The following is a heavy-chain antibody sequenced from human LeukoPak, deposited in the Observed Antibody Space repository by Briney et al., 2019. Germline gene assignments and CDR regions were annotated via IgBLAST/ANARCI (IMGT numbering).Heavy chain of an antibody. V-gene: IGHV4-31*03. CDR2: IYYSGST. D-gene: IGHD2-8*01. Sequence: SETLSLTCTVSGGSISSGGYYWSWIRQHPGKGLEWIGYIYYSGSTYYNPSLKSRVTISVDTSKNQFSLKLSSVTAADTAVYYCAGIGYCTNGVCYIRDYWGQGTLVTVSS. CDR3: AGIGYCTNGVCYIRDY. J-gene: IGHJ4*02. CDR1: GGSISSGGYY.